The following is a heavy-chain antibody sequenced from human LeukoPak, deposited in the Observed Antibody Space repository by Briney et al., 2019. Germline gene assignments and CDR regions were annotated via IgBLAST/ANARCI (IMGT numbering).Heavy chain of an antibody. CDR2: IYASGKT. Sequence: SQTLSLTCTVSGDSISRGCYYWSWVRQPAGQELEWIGRIYASGKTDYNPYTPSLKSRVAMSLDTSKNQVSLYLTSVTAADKAMYFCARSFSETFYFESWGPGTLVTVSS. CDR1: GDSISRGCYY. D-gene: IGHD1-26*01. V-gene: IGHV4-61*02. CDR3: ARSFSETFYFES. J-gene: IGHJ4*02.